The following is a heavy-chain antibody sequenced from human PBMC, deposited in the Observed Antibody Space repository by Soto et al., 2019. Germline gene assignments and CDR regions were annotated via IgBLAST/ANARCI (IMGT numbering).Heavy chain of an antibody. V-gene: IGHV4-31*03. J-gene: IGHJ4*02. CDR2: IYYSGST. D-gene: IGHD2-15*01. CDR1: GGSISSGGYY. Sequence: NHSETLSLTCTVSGGSISSGGYYWSWIRQHPGKGLEWIGYIYYSGSTYYNPSLKSRVTISVDTSKNQFSLNLSSVTAADTAVYNCARWVEVSLDYFDSWGQGTPVTVSS. CDR3: ARWVEVSLDYFDS.